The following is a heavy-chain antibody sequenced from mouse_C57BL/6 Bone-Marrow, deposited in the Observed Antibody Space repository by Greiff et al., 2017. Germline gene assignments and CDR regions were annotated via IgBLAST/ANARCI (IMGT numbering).Heavy chain of an antibody. CDR2: INPSTGGT. V-gene: IGHV1-42*01. CDR3: ARRLRRRMDY. D-gene: IGHD3-2*02. CDR1: GYSFTGYY. J-gene: IGHJ4*01. Sequence: EVQLQQSGPELVKPGASVKISCKASGYSFTGYYMTWVKQSPEKSLEWIGEINPSTGGTTYNQKFTAKATLTVDKSSSTAYMQLKSLTSEDSAVYYCARRLRRRMDYWGQGTSVTVSS.